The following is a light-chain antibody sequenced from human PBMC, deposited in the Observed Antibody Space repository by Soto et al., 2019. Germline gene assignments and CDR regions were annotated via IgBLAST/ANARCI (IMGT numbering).Light chain of an antibody. J-gene: IGLJ1*01. CDR1: SSGVGSYDY. CDR3: CAYSTSGTHV. CDR2: DVN. Sequence: QSALTQPASVSGSPGQSITFSCTGTSSGVGSYDYVSWHQQHPGKAPKLIIYDVNNRPSGVPSRFSGSKSGNTASLIISGLQTEDEADYYCCAYSTSGTHVFGTGTKLTVL. V-gene: IGLV2-14*03.